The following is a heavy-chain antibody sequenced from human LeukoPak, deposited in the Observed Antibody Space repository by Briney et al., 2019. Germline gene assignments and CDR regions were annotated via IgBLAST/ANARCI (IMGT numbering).Heavy chain of an antibody. D-gene: IGHD1-14*01. CDR3: ARVTGGGSGLYYYYMDV. J-gene: IGHJ6*03. Sequence: SGGSLRLSCAASGFTFSSYSMNWVRQAPGKGLEWVSVMYSGGSTYYADSVKGRFTISRDNSKNTLCLQMNSLRAEDTAVYYCARVTGGGSGLYYYYMDVWGKGTTVTISS. CDR1: GFTFSSYS. CDR2: MYSGGST. V-gene: IGHV3-66*01.